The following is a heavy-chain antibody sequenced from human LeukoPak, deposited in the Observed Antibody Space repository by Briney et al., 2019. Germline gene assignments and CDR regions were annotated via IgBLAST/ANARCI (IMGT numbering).Heavy chain of an antibody. D-gene: IGHD5-24*01. Sequence: ASVKVSCKASGGTFIGYAISWVRQAPGQGLEWMGGIIPIFGTANYAQKFQGRVTITADESTSTAYMELSSLRSEDTAVYYCARTSGRDGYKYAWGGSDFDYWGQGTLVTVSS. CDR3: ARTSGRDGYKYAWGGSDFDY. J-gene: IGHJ4*02. CDR1: GGTFIGYA. CDR2: IIPIFGTA. V-gene: IGHV1-69*13.